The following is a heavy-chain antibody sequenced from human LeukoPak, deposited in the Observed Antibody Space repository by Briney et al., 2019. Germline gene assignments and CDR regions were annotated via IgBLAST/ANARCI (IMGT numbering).Heavy chain of an antibody. V-gene: IGHV3-30*18. CDR2: ISYDGSNK. Sequence: GESLRLSCAASGFTFSSYGMHWVRQAPGKGLEWVAVISYDGSNKYYADSVKGRFTISRDNSKNTLYLQMNSLRAEDTAVYYCAKGSEKDYYYYGMDVWGKGTTVTVSS. CDR3: AKGSEKDYYYYGMDV. J-gene: IGHJ6*04. CDR1: GFTFSSYG.